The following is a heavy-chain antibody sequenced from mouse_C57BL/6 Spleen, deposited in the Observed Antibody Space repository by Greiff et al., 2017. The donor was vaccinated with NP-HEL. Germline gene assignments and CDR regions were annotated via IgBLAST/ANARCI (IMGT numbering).Heavy chain of an antibody. CDR3: ARKAYFLYFDV. D-gene: IGHD2-10*01. CDR1: GYTFTSYW. CDR2: IYPSDSET. V-gene: IGHV1-61*01. J-gene: IGHJ1*03. Sequence: QVQLQQPGAELVRPGSSVKLSCKASGYTFTSYWMDWVKQRPGQGLEWIGNIYPSDSETHYNQKFKDKATLTVDKSSSTAYMQLSSLTSEDSAVYYCARKAYFLYFDVWGTGTTVTVSS.